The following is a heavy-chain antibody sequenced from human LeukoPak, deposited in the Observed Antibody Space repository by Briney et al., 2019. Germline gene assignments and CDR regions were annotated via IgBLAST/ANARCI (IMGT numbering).Heavy chain of an antibody. Sequence: GGSLRLSCTGSGFSVSNFWMAWVRQAPGKGLEWVANINEDETGKYCVDSVKGRFTISRDNAKNSLFLQMNRVRVEDTAVYYCATDAFSYPNTWGQGTQVTVSS. CDR3: ATDAFSYPNT. CDR2: INEDETGK. V-gene: IGHV3-7*01. CDR1: GFSVSNFW. D-gene: IGHD3-16*01. J-gene: IGHJ5*02.